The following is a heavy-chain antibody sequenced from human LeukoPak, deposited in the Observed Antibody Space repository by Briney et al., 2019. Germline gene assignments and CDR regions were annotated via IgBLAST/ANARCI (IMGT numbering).Heavy chain of an antibody. CDR2: IRYDGSNK. D-gene: IGHD6-13*01. CDR1: GFTFSSYG. J-gene: IGHJ4*02. CDR3: ARPVAGDGTAAAQFDY. V-gene: IGHV3-30*02. Sequence: PGESLRLSCAASGFTFSSYGMHWVRQAPGKGLEWVAFIRYDGSNKYYADSVKGRFTISRDNSKNTLYLQMNSLRAEDTAVYYCARPVAGDGTAAAQFDYWGQGTLVTVSS.